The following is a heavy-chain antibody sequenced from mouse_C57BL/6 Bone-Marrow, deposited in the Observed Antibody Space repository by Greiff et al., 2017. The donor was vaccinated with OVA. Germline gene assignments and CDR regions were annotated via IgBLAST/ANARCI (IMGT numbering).Heavy chain of an antibody. CDR1: GYTFTSYW. CDR2: IHPNSGST. V-gene: IGHV1-64*01. J-gene: IGHJ2*01. CDR3: ARRRQLLYYFDD. Sequence: VQLQQPGAELVKPGASVKLSCKASGYTFTSYWMHWVKQRPGQGLEWIGMIHPNSGSTNYNEKFKSKATLTVDKSSSTAYMELRSLTSEDSAVYFCARRRQLLYYFDDWGQGTTLTVSS. D-gene: IGHD6-1*02.